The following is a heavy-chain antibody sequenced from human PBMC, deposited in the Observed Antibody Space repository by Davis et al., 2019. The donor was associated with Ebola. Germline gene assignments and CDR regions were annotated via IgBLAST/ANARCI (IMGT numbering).Heavy chain of an antibody. CDR2: INSKSGST. Sequence: ASVKVSCKASGYIFTAYYIHWVRQAPGQGLEWMGIINSKSGSTTYAQRFQGRVTITADKSTSTAYMELSSLRSEDTAVYYCARELGLVEDYWGQGTLVTVSS. D-gene: IGHD6-19*01. CDR3: ARELGLVEDY. CDR1: GYIFTAYY. V-gene: IGHV1-46*01. J-gene: IGHJ4*02.